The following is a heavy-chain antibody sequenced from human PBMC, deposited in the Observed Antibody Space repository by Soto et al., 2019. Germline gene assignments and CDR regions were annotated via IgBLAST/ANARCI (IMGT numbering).Heavy chain of an antibody. V-gene: IGHV5-51*01. CDR2: IYPGDSDT. D-gene: IGHD5-12*01. Sequence: GGSLRLSCKGSGYSFTSYWIGWVRQMPGKGLEWMGIIYPGDSDTRYSPSFQGQVTISADKSISTAYLQWSSLEASDTAMYYCARHGGYSGYDYAIDYWGQGTLVTVSS. J-gene: IGHJ4*02. CDR3: ARHGGYSGYDYAIDY. CDR1: GYSFTSYW.